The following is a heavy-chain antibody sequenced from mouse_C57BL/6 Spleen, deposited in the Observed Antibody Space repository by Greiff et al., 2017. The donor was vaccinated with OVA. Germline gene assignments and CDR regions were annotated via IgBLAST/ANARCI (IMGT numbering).Heavy chain of an antibody. Sequence: VKLVESGAELVKPGASVKLSCKASGYTFTEYTIHWVKQRSGQGLEWIGWFYPGSGSIKYNEKFKDKATLTADKSSSTVYMELSRLTSEDSAVYFCARHGDYYGSTHYYAMDYWGQGTSVTVSS. D-gene: IGHD1-1*01. CDR3: ARHGDYYGSTHYYAMDY. V-gene: IGHV1-62-2*01. CDR2: FYPGSGSI. CDR1: GYTFTEYT. J-gene: IGHJ4*01.